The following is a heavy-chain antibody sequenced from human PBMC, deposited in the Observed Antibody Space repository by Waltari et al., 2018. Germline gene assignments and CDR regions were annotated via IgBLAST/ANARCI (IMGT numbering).Heavy chain of an antibody. D-gene: IGHD3-3*01. CDR3: ARGSSEWFQGYYFDY. V-gene: IGHV4-34*01. CDR2: INHSGST. CDR1: GGSFSGYY. Sequence: QVQLQQWGAGLLKPSEPLSLPCAVHGGSFSGYYWSWIRQAPGKGLEWIGEINHSGSTNYNPSLKSRVTISVDTSKNEFSLKLSSVAAAYTAVYYCARGSSEWFQGYYFDYWGQGTLVTVSS. J-gene: IGHJ4*02.